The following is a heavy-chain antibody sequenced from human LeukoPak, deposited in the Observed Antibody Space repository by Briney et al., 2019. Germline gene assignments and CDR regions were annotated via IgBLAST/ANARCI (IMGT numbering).Heavy chain of an antibody. J-gene: IGHJ3*01. CDR3: ARGGYYDSSARR. V-gene: IGHV4-61*02. CDR1: GGSISSGSYY. CDR2: IYTSGST. Sequence: PSETLSLTCTVSGGSISSGSYYWSWIRQPAGKELEWIGRIYTSGSTNYNPSLKSRVTISVDTSKNQFSLKLSSVTAADTAVYYCARGGYYDSSARRWGQGTMVTVSS. D-gene: IGHD3-22*01.